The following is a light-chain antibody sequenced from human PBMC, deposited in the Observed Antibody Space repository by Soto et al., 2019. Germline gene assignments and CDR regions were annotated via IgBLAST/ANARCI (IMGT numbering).Light chain of an antibody. CDR1: SSDVGSYNL. J-gene: IGLJ1*01. V-gene: IGLV2-23*02. CDR3: CSYAGSSTSPYV. Sequence: SALTPPASVSGSPGQSITISCTGTSSDVGSYNLVSWYQQHPGKAPKLMIYEVSKRPSGVSNRFSGSKSGNTASLTISGLQAEDEADYYCCSYAGSSTSPYVFGTGTKLTVL. CDR2: EVS.